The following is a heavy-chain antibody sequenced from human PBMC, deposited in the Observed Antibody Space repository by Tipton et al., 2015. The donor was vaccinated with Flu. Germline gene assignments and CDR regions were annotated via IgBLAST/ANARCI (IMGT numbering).Heavy chain of an antibody. CDR2: ISWNSGSI. CDR3: AKDLGGTWDVCYFDY. J-gene: IGHJ4*02. CDR1: GFTFDDYA. Sequence: SLRLSCAASGFTFDDYAMHWVRQAPGKGLEWVSGISWNSGSIGYADSVKGRFTISRDNAKNSLYLQMNSLRAEDTALYYCAKDLGGTWDVCYFDYWGQGTLVTVSS. V-gene: IGHV3-9*01. D-gene: IGHD6-19*01.